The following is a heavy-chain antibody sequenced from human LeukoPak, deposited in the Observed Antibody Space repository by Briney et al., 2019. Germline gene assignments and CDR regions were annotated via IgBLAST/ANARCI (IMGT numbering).Heavy chain of an antibody. J-gene: IGHJ4*02. D-gene: IGHD3-9*01. CDR2: ISRSGGST. CDR3: AKVLHYDILTGNNGYYFDY. CDR1: GFTFSYYG. V-gene: IGHV3-23*01. Sequence: GGSLRLSCAASGFTFSYYGMSWVRQAPGKGLEWVSTISRSGGSTYYADSVKGRFTISRDNSKNTLYLQVNSLRAEDTAVYYCAKVLHYDILTGNNGYYFDYWGQGTLVTVSS.